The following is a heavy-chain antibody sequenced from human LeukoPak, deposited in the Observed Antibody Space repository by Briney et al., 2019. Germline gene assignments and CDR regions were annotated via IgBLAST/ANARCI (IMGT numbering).Heavy chain of an antibody. Sequence: SETLSLTCAVYGGSFSGYYWSWIRQPPGKGLEWIGEINHSGSTNYNPSLKSRVTISVDTSKNQFSLKLSSVTAADTAVYYCARLESGRGSGSYGHYYYYMDVWGKGTTVTISS. V-gene: IGHV4-34*01. CDR3: ARLESGRGSGSYGHYYYYMDV. CDR2: INHSGST. CDR1: GGSFSGYY. D-gene: IGHD3-10*01. J-gene: IGHJ6*03.